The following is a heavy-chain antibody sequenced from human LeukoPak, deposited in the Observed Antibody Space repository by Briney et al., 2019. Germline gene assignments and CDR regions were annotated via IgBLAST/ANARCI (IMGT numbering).Heavy chain of an antibody. CDR2: IYYSGST. CDR1: GGSFSSYY. D-gene: IGHD5-18*01. J-gene: IGHJ6*02. Sequence: SETLSLTCAVYGGSFSSYYWSWIRQPPGKGLEWIGYIYYSGSTNYNPSLKSRVTISVDTSKNQFSLKLSSVTAADTAVYYCARDKRGYSYGYYYYGMDVWGQGTTVTVSS. V-gene: IGHV4-59*01. CDR3: ARDKRGYSYGYYYYGMDV.